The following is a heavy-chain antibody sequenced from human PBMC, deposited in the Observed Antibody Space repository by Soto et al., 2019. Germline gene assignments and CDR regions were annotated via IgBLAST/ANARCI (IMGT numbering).Heavy chain of an antibody. J-gene: IGHJ6*02. CDR2: IYPGESDT. CDR3: ARQGRDGHNQGYGMDV. D-gene: IGHD2-15*01. Sequence: GESLKISCKGSVYSFTSYWIGWVRQMPGKGLEWMGIIYPGESDTRYSPSFQGQVTISADNSISTAYLQWRSLQTSDTATYYCARQGRDGHNQGYGMDVWGQETTVTVSS. CDR1: VYSFTSYW. V-gene: IGHV5-51*01.